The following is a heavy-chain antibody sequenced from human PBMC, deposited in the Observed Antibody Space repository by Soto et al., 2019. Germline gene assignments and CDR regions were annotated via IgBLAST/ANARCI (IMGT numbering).Heavy chain of an antibody. CDR2: IKQDGSEK. CDR1: GFTFSSYW. D-gene: IGHD6-6*01. V-gene: IGHV3-7*01. J-gene: IGHJ3*02. Sequence: GGSLRLSCAASGFTFSSYWMSWVRQAPGKGLEWVANIKQDGSEKYYVDSVKGRFTISRDNAKNSLYLQMNSLRAEDTAVYYCARDRAARRRREGAFDIWGQGTMVTVSS. CDR3: ARDRAARRRREGAFDI.